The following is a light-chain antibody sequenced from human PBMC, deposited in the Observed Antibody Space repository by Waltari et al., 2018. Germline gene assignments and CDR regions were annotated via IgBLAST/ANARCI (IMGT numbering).Light chain of an antibody. V-gene: IGKV1-9*01. CDR1: QGISSY. CDR3: QQINSYPPT. J-gene: IGKJ1*01. CDR2: GAS. Sequence: QLTKSPSSLSASVGHRVTNTCRASQGISSYLAWYQHRPGEAPKLLIYGASALQSGVPSRFSGSGSGADFTLTISSLQPEDFTTYSCQQINSYPPTFGQGTKVEIK.